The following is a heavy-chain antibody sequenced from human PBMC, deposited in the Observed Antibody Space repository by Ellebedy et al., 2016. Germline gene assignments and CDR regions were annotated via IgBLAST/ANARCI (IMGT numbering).Heavy chain of an antibody. Sequence: GGSLRLXXVVSGFSVSSNDMSWVRQRPGKGLECVSVINSGGATYYADSVEGRFTISRDNSKNTLYLQMNSLRAEDTAVYYCAKGLRLYFDYWGQGTLVTVSS. V-gene: IGHV3-53*01. CDR3: AKGLRLYFDY. CDR1: GFSVSSND. CDR2: INSGGAT. J-gene: IGHJ4*02.